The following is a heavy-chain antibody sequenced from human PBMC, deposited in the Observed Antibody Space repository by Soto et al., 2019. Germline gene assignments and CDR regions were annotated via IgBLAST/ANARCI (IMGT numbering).Heavy chain of an antibody. J-gene: IGHJ4*02. CDR1: GGSISSYY. D-gene: IGHD5-18*01. CDR3: AGGPAMVSFDY. CDR2: IYYSGST. Sequence: SETLSLTCTVSGGSISSYYWSWIRQPPGKGLEWIGYIYYSGSTNYNPSLKSRVTISVDTSKNQFSLKLSSVTAADTAVYYCAGGPAMVSFDYWGQGTLVTVSS. V-gene: IGHV4-59*01.